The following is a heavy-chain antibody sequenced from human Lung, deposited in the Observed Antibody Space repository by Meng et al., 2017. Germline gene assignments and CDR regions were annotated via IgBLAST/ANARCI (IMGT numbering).Heavy chain of an antibody. CDR1: CYTFIRHG. J-gene: IGHJ4*02. V-gene: IGHV1-18*01. CDR2: ISVHNGNT. CDR3: ARDLKPEGIATEYLDY. D-gene: IGHD6-13*01. Sequence: QVQVVQSGAEVRNPGASVKVSCTPSCYTFIRHGITWVRQAPGQGLEWMGWISVHNGNTNYAEKFQGRVTMTTDTSTNTAYMELRSLTSDDTAVYYCARDLKPEGIATEYLDYWGQGTLVTVSS.